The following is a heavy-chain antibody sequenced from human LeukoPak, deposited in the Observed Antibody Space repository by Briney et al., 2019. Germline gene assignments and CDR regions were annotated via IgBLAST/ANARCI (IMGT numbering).Heavy chain of an antibody. CDR3: ARAYYDSSSYFLY. CDR1: GGTFSSYA. CDR2: ISSYNGNT. D-gene: IGHD3-22*01. V-gene: IGHV1-18*01. Sequence: ASVKVSCKASGGTFSSYAISWVRQAPGQGLEWMGWISSYNGNTNYAQKLQGRVTMTTDTSTSTAYMELRSLRSDDTAVYYCARAYYDSSSYFLYWGQGTLVTVSS. J-gene: IGHJ4*02.